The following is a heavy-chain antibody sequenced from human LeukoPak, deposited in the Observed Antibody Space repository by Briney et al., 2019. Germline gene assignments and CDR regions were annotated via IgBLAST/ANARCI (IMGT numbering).Heavy chain of an antibody. CDR1: GGSFSGYY. Sequence: SETLSLTCAVYGGSFSGYYWNWIRQPPGKGLEWIGEINHSGSTNYNPSLKSRVTISVDTSKNQFSLKLSFVSAADTAVYYCARGRRQRLIKGYNWFDPWGQGALVTVSS. J-gene: IGHJ5*02. D-gene: IGHD6-25*01. V-gene: IGHV4-34*01. CDR2: INHSGST. CDR3: ARGRRQRLIKGYNWFDP.